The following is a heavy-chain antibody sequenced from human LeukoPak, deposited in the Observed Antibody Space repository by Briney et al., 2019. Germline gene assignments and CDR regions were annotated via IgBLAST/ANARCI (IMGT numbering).Heavy chain of an antibody. J-gene: IGHJ4*02. CDR3: ARDGAGVAAGIFDY. CDR1: GYSISSGYY. D-gene: IGHD6-13*01. CDR2: IYHSGST. V-gene: IGHV4-38-2*02. Sequence: PSETLSLTCTVSGYSISSGYYWGWIRQPPGKGLEWIGSIYHSGSTYYNPSLKSRVTISVDTSKNQFSLKLSSVTAADTAVYYCARDGAGVAAGIFDYWSQGTLVTVSS.